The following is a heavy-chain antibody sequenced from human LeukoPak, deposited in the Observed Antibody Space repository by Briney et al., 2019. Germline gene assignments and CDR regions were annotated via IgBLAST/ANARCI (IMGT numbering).Heavy chain of an antibody. CDR2: DYCGGNT. CDR1: GFSVTTDSNC. CDR3: ARDHFGSLDS. V-gene: IGHV4-61*01. D-gene: IGHD3-10*01. Sequence: SETLSLTCTVSGFSVTTDSNCWGWLRQPPGKGLEWIGYDYCGGNTNYDPSLKRRVTISVDTSKNQFSLTLTSVTAADTAVYFCARDHFGSLDSWGQGILVTVSS. J-gene: IGHJ4*02.